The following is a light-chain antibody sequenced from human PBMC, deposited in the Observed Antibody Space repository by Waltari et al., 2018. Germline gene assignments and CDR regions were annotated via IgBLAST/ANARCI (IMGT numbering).Light chain of an antibody. CDR3: QQTYNNFRT. V-gene: IGKV1-39*01. J-gene: IGKJ1*01. Sequence: DTQITQSPSSLSASVGDRVTITCRASQRISSYLNRYHEKPGRVPKPLIYPASSSERWVPSRFSGSGFGTDFTLTINGLQAEDYAAYYCQQTYNNFRTFGQGTKVDVK. CDR1: QRISSY. CDR2: PAS.